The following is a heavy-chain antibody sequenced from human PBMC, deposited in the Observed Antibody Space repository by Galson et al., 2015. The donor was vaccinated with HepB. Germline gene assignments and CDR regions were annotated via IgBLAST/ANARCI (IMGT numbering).Heavy chain of an antibody. D-gene: IGHD6-19*01. V-gene: IGHV3-30*03. CDR2: ISYDGSNK. CDR3: AREFSSGWPFDY. CDR1: GFTFSSYS. Sequence: LRLSCAASGFTFSSYSMNWVRRAPGKGLEWVAVISYDGSNKYYADSVKGRFTISRDNSKNTLYLQMNSLRAEDTAVYYCAREFSSGWPFDYWGQGTLVTVSS. J-gene: IGHJ4*02.